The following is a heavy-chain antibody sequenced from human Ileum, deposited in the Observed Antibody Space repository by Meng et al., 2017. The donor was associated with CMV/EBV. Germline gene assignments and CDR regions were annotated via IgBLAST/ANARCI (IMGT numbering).Heavy chain of an antibody. CDR2: ISLVGTT. D-gene: IGHD3-10*01. J-gene: IGHJ4*02. CDR1: GFTVTNNY. Sequence: VELVDSGGPLIQPGGSLRLSCAASGFTVTNNYMGYVRQAPGKGLEWVSVISLVGTTYDADSVKGRFTLSRDNSKNTLFLQMDSLRVEDTAVYYCARQGQSYISPIDYWGQGTLVTVSS. CDR3: ARQGQSYISPIDY. V-gene: IGHV3-53*01.